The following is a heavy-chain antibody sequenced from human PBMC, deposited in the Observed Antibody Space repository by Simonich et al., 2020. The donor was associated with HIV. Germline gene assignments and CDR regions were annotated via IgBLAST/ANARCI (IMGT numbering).Heavy chain of an antibody. V-gene: IGHV3-48*01. Sequence: EVQLVESGGGLVQPGGSLTLSCAASGFTFSSYSMIWVRQAPGKGMEWISYISSSSTNIYYAESLKGRFTISRDNAKNSLYLQMNSLRVEDTAVYYCARDFRRYNWNYDAFDIWGQGTMVTVSS. CDR3: ARDFRRYNWNYDAFDI. D-gene: IGHD1-7*01. CDR1: GFTFSSYS. CDR2: ISSSSTNI. J-gene: IGHJ3*02.